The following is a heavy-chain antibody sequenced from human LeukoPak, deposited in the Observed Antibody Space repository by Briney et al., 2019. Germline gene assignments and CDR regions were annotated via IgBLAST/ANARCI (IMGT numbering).Heavy chain of an antibody. J-gene: IGHJ5*02. CDR3: ARGGRAVASLTYNWFDP. D-gene: IGHD6-19*01. V-gene: IGHV1-2*02. CDR2: INPNSGGT. Sequence: ASVKVSCKASGYTFTGYYMHWVRRAPGQGLEWMGWINPNSGGTNYAQKFQGRVTMTRDTSISTAYMELSRLRSDDTAVYYCARGGRAVASLTYNWFDPWGQGTLVTVSS. CDR1: GYTFTGYY.